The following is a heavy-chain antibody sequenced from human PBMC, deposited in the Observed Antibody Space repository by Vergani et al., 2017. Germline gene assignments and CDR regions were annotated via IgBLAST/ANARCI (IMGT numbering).Heavy chain of an antibody. CDR2: VSTYNGNT. Sequence: QSQLVQSGDEVKKPGASVKVSCKTSGYSFINYGISWVRQAPGQGLEWLGWVSTYNGNTNYGQKIQGRVTMTTDTSTRTAYMQLRSLTFDDTAVYYCAREGFYDSIRGTYRPPSYYDMGVWGQGTKVTVAS. CDR3: AREGFYDSIRGTYRPPSYYDMGV. CDR1: GYSFINYG. V-gene: IGHV1-18*01. J-gene: IGHJ6*02. D-gene: IGHD3-16*02.